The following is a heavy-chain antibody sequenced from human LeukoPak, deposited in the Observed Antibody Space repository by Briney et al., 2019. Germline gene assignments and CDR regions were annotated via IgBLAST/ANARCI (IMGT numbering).Heavy chain of an antibody. Sequence: ASVKVSCKASGYTFTSYYMHWVRQAPGQGLEWMRIINPNGGSTSYAQKFQGRVTMTRDTSTSTVYMELSSLRSEDTAVYYCARDREEYQLLYYWGQGTLVTASS. V-gene: IGHV1-46*03. CDR1: GYTFTSYY. CDR3: ARDREEYQLLYY. CDR2: INPNGGST. D-gene: IGHD2-2*01. J-gene: IGHJ4*02.